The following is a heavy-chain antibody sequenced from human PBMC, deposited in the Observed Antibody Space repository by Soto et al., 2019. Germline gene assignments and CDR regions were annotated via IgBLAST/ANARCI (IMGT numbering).Heavy chain of an antibody. CDR1: GFTFSSYG. J-gene: IGHJ4*02. D-gene: IGHD6-19*01. CDR3: AKDTRSSGWYGLTS. CDR2: ISYDGSNK. Sequence: PGGSLRLSCAASGFTFSSYGMHWVRQAPGKGLEWVAVISYDGSNKYYADSVKGRFTISRDNSKNTLYLQMNGLRAEDTAVYYCAKDTRSSGWYGLTSWGQGTLVTVSS. V-gene: IGHV3-30*18.